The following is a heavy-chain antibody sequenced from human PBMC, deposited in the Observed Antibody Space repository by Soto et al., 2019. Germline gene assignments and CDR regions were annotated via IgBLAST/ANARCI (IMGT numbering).Heavy chain of an antibody. CDR1: GFTFSSYG. J-gene: IGHJ4*02. D-gene: IGHD1-1*01. CDR2: IWYDGSNK. V-gene: IGHV3-33*01. CDR3: AREGRGTLDY. Sequence: QVQLVESGGGVVQPGRSLRLSCAASGFTFSSYGMHWVRQAPGKGLEWVAVIWYDGSNKYYADSVKGRFTISRDNSKNTLYLQMNSLRVEDTAVYYCAREGRGTLDYWGQGTLVTVSS.